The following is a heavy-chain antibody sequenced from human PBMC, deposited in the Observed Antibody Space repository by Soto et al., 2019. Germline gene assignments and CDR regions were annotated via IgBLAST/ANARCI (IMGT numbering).Heavy chain of an antibody. CDR2: IYYSWRT. J-gene: IGHJ4*02. D-gene: IGHD2-21*02. Sequence: PSETLSLTCIVSGESISSSSYYWGWIRQPPGKGLEWIGSIYYSWRTYYNPSFKSRVTISRDTSKNQFSLKLSSVTATDTAVYYCARQGTTVVTQACFDHWGQGALVTVSS. CDR3: ARQGTTVVTQACFDH. CDR1: GESISSSSYY. V-gene: IGHV4-39*01.